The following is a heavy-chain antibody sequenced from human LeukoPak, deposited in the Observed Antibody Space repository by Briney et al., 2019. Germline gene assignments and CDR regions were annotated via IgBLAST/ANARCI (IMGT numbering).Heavy chain of an antibody. J-gene: IGHJ4*02. CDR3: AKGSSTVTTVDH. CDR2: ISSSGSTM. D-gene: IGHD5-24*01. Sequence: GGSLRLSCAASGFTFSDYCMSWLRQAPGKGLEWVSFISSSGSTMYYADSVKGRFTISRDNAKNSLYLQMNSLRAEDTAVYYCAKGSSTVTTVDHWGQGTLVTVSS. V-gene: IGHV3-11*01. CDR1: GFTFSDYC.